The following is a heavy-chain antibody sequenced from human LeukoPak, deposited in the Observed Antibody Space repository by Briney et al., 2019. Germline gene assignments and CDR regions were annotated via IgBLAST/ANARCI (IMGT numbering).Heavy chain of an antibody. D-gene: IGHD3-10*02. J-gene: IGHJ6*04. CDR1: GFTFSSYA. V-gene: IGHV3-23*01. CDR2: ISGSGGST. Sequence: PGGSLRLSCAASGFTFSSYAMSWVRQAPGKGLEWVSVISGSGGSTSYADSVKGRFTIFRDNSMNTLYLQMNSLRAEDTAVYYCAELGITMIGGVWGKGTTVTISS. CDR3: AELGITMIGGV.